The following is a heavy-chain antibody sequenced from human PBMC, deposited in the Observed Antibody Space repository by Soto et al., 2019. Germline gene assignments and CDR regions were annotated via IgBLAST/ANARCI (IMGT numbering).Heavy chain of an antibody. CDR3: ASAPTTVVTPYYFDY. V-gene: IGHV3-30-3*01. CDR2: ISYDGSNK. J-gene: IGHJ4*02. D-gene: IGHD4-17*01. Sequence: QVQLVESGGGVVQPGRSLRLSCAASGFTFSSYAMHWVRQAPGKGLEWVAVISYDGSNKYYADSVKGRFTISRHNSKNTLYLQMNSLRAEDTAVYYCASAPTTVVTPYYFDYWGQGTLVTVSS. CDR1: GFTFSSYA.